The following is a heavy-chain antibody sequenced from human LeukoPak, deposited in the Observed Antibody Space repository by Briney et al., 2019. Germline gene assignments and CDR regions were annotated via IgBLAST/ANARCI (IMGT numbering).Heavy chain of an antibody. Sequence: PSETPSLTCTVSGASISSFFWNWIRLTPGEGLEWIGYISDSGITNHNPSVQSRVAMSVDTSKNQFSLRLSSVTAADTAVYYCARGGSRQNFYYSGLDVWGQGTTVTVSS. CDR2: ISDSGIT. J-gene: IGHJ6*02. D-gene: IGHD3-10*01. V-gene: IGHV4-59*01. CDR1: GASISSFF. CDR3: ARGGSRQNFYYSGLDV.